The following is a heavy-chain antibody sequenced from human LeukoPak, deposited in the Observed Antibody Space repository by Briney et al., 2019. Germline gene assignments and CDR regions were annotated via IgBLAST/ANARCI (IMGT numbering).Heavy chain of an antibody. CDR2: INPNSGGT. V-gene: IGHV1-2*02. J-gene: IGHJ5*02. Sequence: GASVKVSCKASGYTFTGYYMHWVQQAPGQGLEWMGWINPNSGGTNYAQKFQGRDTMTRDTSISTAYMELSRLRSDDTAVYYCARDSITMVRGVRYWFDPWGQGTLVTVSS. CDR3: ARDSITMVRGVRYWFDP. D-gene: IGHD3-10*01. CDR1: GYTFTGYY.